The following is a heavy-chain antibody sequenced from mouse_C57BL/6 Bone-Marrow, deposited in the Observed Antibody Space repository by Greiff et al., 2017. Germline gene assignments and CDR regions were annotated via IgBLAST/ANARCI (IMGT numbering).Heavy chain of an antibody. J-gene: IGHJ2*01. D-gene: IGHD1-1*01. CDR1: GFNIKDDY. V-gene: IGHV14-4*01. CDR3: TTGLITTVVATEDY. Sequence: VHVKQSGAELVRPGASVKLSCTASGFNIKDDYMHWVKQRPEQGLEWIGWIDPENGDTEYASKFQGKATITADTSSNTAYLQLSSLTSEDTAVYYCTTGLITTVVATEDYWGQGTTLTVSS. CDR2: IDPENGDT.